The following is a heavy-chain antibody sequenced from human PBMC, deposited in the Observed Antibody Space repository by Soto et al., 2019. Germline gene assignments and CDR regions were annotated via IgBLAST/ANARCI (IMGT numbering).Heavy chain of an antibody. CDR1: GFTLTSYE. V-gene: IGHV3-48*03. J-gene: IGHJ6*02. CDR2: ISSGGQTI. D-gene: IGHD3-3*01. Sequence: GGSLRLSCEASGFTLTSYEMNWVRQAPGKGLEWVSYISSGGQTIYYADSVKGRFTISRGNAKNSLYLQMNSLRGEDAAVYYCARERPSSDFWSGYSFGMDVWGQGTAVTVSS. CDR3: ARERPSSDFWSGYSFGMDV.